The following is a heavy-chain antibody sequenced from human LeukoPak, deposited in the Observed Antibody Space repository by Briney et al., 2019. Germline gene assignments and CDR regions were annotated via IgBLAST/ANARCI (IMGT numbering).Heavy chain of an antibody. CDR3: TRDQPTRYYDFWSGYPGLAFGI. D-gene: IGHD3-3*01. CDR2: IRSKAYGGTT. CDR1: DA. J-gene: IGHJ3*02. V-gene: IGHV3-49*03. Sequence: PGGSLRLSCTASDAMSWFRQAPGKGLEWVGFIRSKAYGGTTEYAASVKGRFTISRDDSKSIAYLQMNSLKTEDTAVYYCTRDQPTRYYDFWSGYPGLAFGIWGQGTMVTVSS.